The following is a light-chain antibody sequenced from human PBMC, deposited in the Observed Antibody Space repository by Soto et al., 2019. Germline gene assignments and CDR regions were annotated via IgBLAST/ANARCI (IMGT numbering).Light chain of an antibody. CDR3: QSYDSCLSGWV. CDR2: GNS. Sequence: QSVLTQPPSVSGAPGQRVTISCTGSSSNIGAGYDVKWYQQLPGTAPKLLIYGNSNRPSGVPDRFSGSKSGTSASLAITGLQAEDEADYYCQSYDSCLSGWVFGGGTKVTVL. V-gene: IGLV1-40*01. J-gene: IGLJ3*02. CDR1: SSNIGAGYD.